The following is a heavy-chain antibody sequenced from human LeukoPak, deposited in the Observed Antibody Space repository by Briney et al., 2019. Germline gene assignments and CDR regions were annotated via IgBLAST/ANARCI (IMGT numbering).Heavy chain of an antibody. CDR2: ISPSGGST. V-gene: IGHV3-23*01. Sequence: HPGGSLRLSCAASGFTFSNYVMNWVRQAPGKGPEWVSVISPSGGSTYYADSVKGRFTISRDNSKNTLYLQMNSLRAEDTAVYYCARVGGDQVGYWGQGTLVTVSS. CDR3: ARVGGDQVGY. D-gene: IGHD4-17*01. J-gene: IGHJ4*02. CDR1: GFTFSNYV.